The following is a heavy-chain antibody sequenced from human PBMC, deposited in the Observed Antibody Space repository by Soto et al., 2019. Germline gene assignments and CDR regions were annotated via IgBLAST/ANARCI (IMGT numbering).Heavy chain of an antibody. J-gene: IGHJ4*02. V-gene: IGHV3-7*03. D-gene: IGHD3-22*01. Sequence: GGSLRLSCAASGFSLRSYWMNWVRQAPGKGLEWVANIKHDGTEKYYVDSVKGRFTISRDDAKNSLYLQMNSLRAEDTAVYYCARTNVYDHWGRGTLVTVPQ. CDR3: ARTNVYDH. CDR1: GFSLRSYW. CDR2: IKHDGTEK.